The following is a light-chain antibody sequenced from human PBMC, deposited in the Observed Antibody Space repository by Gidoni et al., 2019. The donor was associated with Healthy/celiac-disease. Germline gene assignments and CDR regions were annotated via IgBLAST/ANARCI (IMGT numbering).Light chain of an antibody. CDR1: SSDVGGYNY. CDR2: EVS. CDR3: SSYTSSSTPYV. Sequence: SVSGSPGQSITISCTGSSSDVGGYNYVSWYQQHPGKAPKLMIYEVSNRPSGVSNRFSGSKSGNTASLTISGLQAEDEADYYCSSYTSSSTPYVFGTGTKVTVL. V-gene: IGLV2-14*01. J-gene: IGLJ1*01.